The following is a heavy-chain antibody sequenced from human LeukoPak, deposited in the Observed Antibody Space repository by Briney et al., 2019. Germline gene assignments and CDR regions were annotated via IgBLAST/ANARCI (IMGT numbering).Heavy chain of an antibody. J-gene: IGHJ6*03. CDR1: GFTVSSNY. Sequence: GGSLRLSCAASGFTVSSNYMSWVRQAPGKGLEWVSVIYSGGSTYYADSVKGRFTISRDNSKNTLYLQMNSLGAEDTAVYYCATNPNYYYYYMDVWGKGTTVTISS. CDR2: IYSGGST. V-gene: IGHV3-53*01. D-gene: IGHD2-8*01. CDR3: ATNPNYYYYYMDV.